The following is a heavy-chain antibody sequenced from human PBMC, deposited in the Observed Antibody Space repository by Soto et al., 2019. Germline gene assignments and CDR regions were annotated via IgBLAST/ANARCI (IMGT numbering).Heavy chain of an antibody. CDR1: DGSISSYY. J-gene: IGHJ6*03. Sequence: TLSLTCTVSDGSISSYYWSWIRQPPGKGLEWIGYIYYSGSTNYNPSLKSRVTISVDTSKNQFSLKLSSVTAADTAVYYCARHSNDVWSGYPPGYYMDVWGKGTTVTVSS. D-gene: IGHD3-3*01. V-gene: IGHV4-59*08. CDR2: IYYSGST. CDR3: ARHSNDVWSGYPPGYYMDV.